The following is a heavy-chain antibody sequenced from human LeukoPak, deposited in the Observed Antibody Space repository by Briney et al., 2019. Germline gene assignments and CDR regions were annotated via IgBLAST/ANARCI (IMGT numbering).Heavy chain of an antibody. CDR1: GFTFSSYA. CDR2: ISGSGGST. Sequence: GGSLRLSCAASGFTFSSYAMSWVRQAPGKELEWVSAISGSGGSTYYADSVKGRFTISRDNSKNTLYLQMNSLRAEDTAVYYCAKQRRQWLDNWFDPWGQGTLVTVSS. D-gene: IGHD6-19*01. V-gene: IGHV3-23*01. J-gene: IGHJ5*02. CDR3: AKQRRQWLDNWFDP.